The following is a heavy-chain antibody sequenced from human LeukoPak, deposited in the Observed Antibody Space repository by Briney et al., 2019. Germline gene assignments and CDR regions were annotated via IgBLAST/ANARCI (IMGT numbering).Heavy chain of an antibody. Sequence: PSETLSLTCTVSGGSISSYYWTWIRQPPGAGLEWIGYIYYSGSTNYNPSLKSRVTISVETSKNQFSLKLSSVTAADTAVYYCARWAYSTDWYQYFDKWGQGTLVTVSS. V-gene: IGHV4-59*08. J-gene: IGHJ4*02. CDR2: IYYSGST. CDR1: GGSISSYY. CDR3: ARWAYSTDWYQYFDK. D-gene: IGHD6-19*01.